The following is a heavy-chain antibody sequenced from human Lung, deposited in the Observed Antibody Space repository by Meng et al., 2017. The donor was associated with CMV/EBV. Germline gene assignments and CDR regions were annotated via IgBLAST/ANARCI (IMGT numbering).Heavy chain of an antibody. V-gene: IGHV3-23*01. CDR3: AKAFSASWYREYDDY. D-gene: IGHD6-13*01. CDR1: EFTFRSYA. CDR2: ITGSGGST. Sequence: GEXXTISCAASEFTFRSYAMSWVRQAPGRGLAWVSAITGSGGSTYYADSVKGRFTVSRDNSKNTLYLQMNSLRAEDTAVYYCAKAFSASWYREYDDYWGQGTLVTVSS. J-gene: IGHJ4*02.